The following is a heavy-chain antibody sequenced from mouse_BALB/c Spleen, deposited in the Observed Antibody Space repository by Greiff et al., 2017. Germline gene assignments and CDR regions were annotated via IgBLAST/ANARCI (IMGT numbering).Heavy chain of an antibody. D-gene: IGHD1-1*01. CDR2: ISSGGGST. Sequence: DVQLVESGGGLVKPGGSLKLSCAASGFAFSSYDMSWVRQTPEKRLEWVAYISSGGGSTYYPDTVKGRFTISRDNAKNTLYLQMSSLKSEDTAMYYCARRPDYYGSSYVHFDVWGAGTTVTVSS. CDR3: ARRPDYYGSSYVHFDV. V-gene: IGHV5-12-1*01. J-gene: IGHJ1*01. CDR1: GFAFSSYD.